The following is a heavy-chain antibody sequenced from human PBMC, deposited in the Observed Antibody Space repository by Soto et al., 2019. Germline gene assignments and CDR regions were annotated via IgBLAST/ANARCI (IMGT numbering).Heavy chain of an antibody. CDR1: GFTFSSYG. J-gene: IGHJ4*02. CDR3: ARTEGGHLDY. V-gene: IGHV3-33*01. D-gene: IGHD3-16*01. Sequence: QVQLVESGGGVVQPGRSLRLSCAPSGFTFSSYGMHWVRQAPGKGLEWVAVIWYDGTYKYYADSVKGRFTISRDNSKDTLYLQMNSLRAEDTAVYYCARTEGGHLDYWGQGTMVTVSS. CDR2: IWYDGTYK.